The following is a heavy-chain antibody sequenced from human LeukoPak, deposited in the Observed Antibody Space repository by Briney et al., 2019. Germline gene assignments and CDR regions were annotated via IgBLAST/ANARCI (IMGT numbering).Heavy chain of an antibody. CDR2: IYYSGST. CDR3: ARRARSGYSWFDP. Sequence: SETLSLTCTVSGGSISSYYWSWIRQPPGKGLEWIGYIYYSGSTNYNPSLKSRVTISVDTSKNQLSLKLSSVTAADTAVYYCARRARSGYSWFDPWGQGTLVTVSS. J-gene: IGHJ5*02. V-gene: IGHV4-59*08. D-gene: IGHD3-3*01. CDR1: GGSISSYY.